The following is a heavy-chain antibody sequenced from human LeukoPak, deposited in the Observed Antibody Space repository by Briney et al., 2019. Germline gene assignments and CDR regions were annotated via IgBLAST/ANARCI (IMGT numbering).Heavy chain of an antibody. Sequence: PGGSLRLSCAASGFTFSSYAMHWVRQAPGKGLEWVAVISYDGSNKYYADSVKGRFTISRDNSKNTLYLQMNSLRAEDTAVYYCAKEATLYYYDSSGTDAFDIWGQGTMVTVSS. J-gene: IGHJ3*02. D-gene: IGHD3-22*01. V-gene: IGHV3-30-3*01. CDR1: GFTFSSYA. CDR3: AKEATLYYYDSSGTDAFDI. CDR2: ISYDGSNK.